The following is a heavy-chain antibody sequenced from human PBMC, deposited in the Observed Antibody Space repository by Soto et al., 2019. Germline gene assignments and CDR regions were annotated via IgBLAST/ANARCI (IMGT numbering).Heavy chain of an antibody. CDR2: INHSGNT. D-gene: IGHD2-15*01. CDR3: ARVPLFSGGSSYSGRFAY. CDR1: GGSFSGYY. J-gene: IGHJ4*01. V-gene: IGHV4-34*01. Sequence: SETLSLTCAVYGGSFSGYYWSWIRQPPGKGLEWIGEINHSGNTNYNPSLKSRVTISVDTSKNQFSLKLSSVTAADTAVYYCARVPLFSGGSSYSGRFAYWAHVPLGSVS.